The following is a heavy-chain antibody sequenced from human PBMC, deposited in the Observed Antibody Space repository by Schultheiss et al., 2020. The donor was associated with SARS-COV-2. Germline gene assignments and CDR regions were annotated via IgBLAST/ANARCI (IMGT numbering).Heavy chain of an antibody. CDR2: INHSGST. CDR3: ARVQTPHFDY. Sequence: SETLSLTCAVYSGSFSGYYWSWIRQPPGKGLEWIGEINHSGSTNYNPSLKSRVTISVDTSKNQFSLKLSSVTAADTAVYYCARVQTPHFDYWGQGTLVTVSS. CDR1: SGSFSGYY. V-gene: IGHV4-34*01. J-gene: IGHJ4*02.